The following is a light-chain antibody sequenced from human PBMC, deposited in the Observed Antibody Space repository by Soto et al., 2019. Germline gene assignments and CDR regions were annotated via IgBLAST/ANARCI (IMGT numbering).Light chain of an antibody. CDR2: GAS. V-gene: IGKV3-20*01. CDR1: KSVSNSD. Sequence: EIVLTQSPGTLSLSPGERATLFCRASKSVSNSDLALYQQKPGQAPRLLIYGASSRATGIPDRFSGSGSGTDFTLTINRLDPDDFAVYYCQQYGSSTWTFGHGTKVESK. CDR3: QQYGSSTWT. J-gene: IGKJ1*01.